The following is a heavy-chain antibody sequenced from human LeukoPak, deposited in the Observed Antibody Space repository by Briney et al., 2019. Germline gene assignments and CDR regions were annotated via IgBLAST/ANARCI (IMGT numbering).Heavy chain of an antibody. V-gene: IGHV4-59*01. CDR3: VRKNEITDDNETMAEFSKTQGKYYYYMDV. D-gene: IGHD4/OR15-4a*01. Sequence: SETLSLTCTASGGSMSDFCWTWIRQPPGKGPEWIGRFYHSRSASGSAYYKPALKSRVTITVDSSQKQFSLKLAAVTAADAAVYYCVRKNEITDDNETMAEFSKTQGKYYYYMDVWGKGTTVTVSS. CDR1: GGSMSDFC. CDR2: FYHSRSA. J-gene: IGHJ6*03.